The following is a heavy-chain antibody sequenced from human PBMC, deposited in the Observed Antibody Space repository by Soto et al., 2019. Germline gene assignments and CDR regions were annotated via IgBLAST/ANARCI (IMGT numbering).Heavy chain of an antibody. V-gene: IGHV3-21*01. Sequence: EVQLVESGGGLVKPGGSLRLSCAASGFTFSTYTMNWVRQAPGQGLEWVSCISAKSKYIYYANSVQGRFTISRDDAQNSLILQLSCLGAEATAVYYCARTHSCDGVHCYSTPFGYWGRGTLVTVSS. J-gene: IGHJ4*02. CDR2: ISAKSKYI. D-gene: IGHD2-21*02. CDR1: GFTFSTYT. CDR3: ARTHSCDGVHCYSTPFGY.